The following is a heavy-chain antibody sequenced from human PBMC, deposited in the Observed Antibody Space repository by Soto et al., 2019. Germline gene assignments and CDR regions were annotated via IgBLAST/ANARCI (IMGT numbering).Heavy chain of an antibody. Sequence: EVQLVESGGGLVQPGGSLRLSCAASGFTFSIYSMNWVRQAPGQGLEWVSYITSDRKTIHYADSVKGRFTIFRDSAKNSLYLQMTSLRDEDTAVYYCARSVEGHFDYWGQGTLVTVSS. CDR2: ITSDRKTI. J-gene: IGHJ4*02. D-gene: IGHD6-19*01. CDR1: GFTFSIYS. V-gene: IGHV3-48*02. CDR3: ARSVEGHFDY.